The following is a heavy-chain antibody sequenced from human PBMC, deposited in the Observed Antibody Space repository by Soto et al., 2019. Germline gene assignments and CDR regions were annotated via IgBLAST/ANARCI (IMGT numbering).Heavy chain of an antibody. CDR1: GYTFTGYY. Sequence: QVQLVQSGAEVKKPGASVKVSCKASGYTFTGYYMHWVRQAPGQGLEWMGWINPNSGGTNYAQKFQGWVTMTRDMSISTAYMELSGLRSDDTAVYYCARGGRIQLWFAGGPYDYSGQGTLVTVSS. J-gene: IGHJ4*02. CDR2: INPNSGGT. D-gene: IGHD5-18*01. V-gene: IGHV1-2*04. CDR3: ARGGRIQLWFAGGPYDY.